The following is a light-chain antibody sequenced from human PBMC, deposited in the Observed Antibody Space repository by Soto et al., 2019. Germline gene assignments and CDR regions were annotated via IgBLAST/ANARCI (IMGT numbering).Light chain of an antibody. CDR3: QSYDATNQV. CDR2: EGN. J-gene: IGLJ3*02. CDR1: IGSIASNY. V-gene: IGLV6-57*01. Sequence: NFMLTQPHSVSESPGKTVIISCNRSIGSIASNYVQWYQQLPGSSPTTVIYEGNQRPSGVPDRFSGAIDSSSNSASLTISRLETEDEADYFCQSYDATNQVFCGGTKVTVL.